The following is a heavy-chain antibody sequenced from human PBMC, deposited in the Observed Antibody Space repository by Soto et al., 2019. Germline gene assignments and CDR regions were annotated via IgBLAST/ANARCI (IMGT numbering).Heavy chain of an antibody. CDR2: ISAYNGNT. V-gene: IGHV1-18*01. D-gene: IGHD2-2*01. CDR1: GYTFTSYG. Sequence: GASVKVSCKASGYTFTSYGISWVRQAPGQGLEWMGWISAYNGNTNYAQKLQGRVTMTTDTSKTQFSLKLSSVTAADTAVYYCARQGPAPILNNWFDPWGQGTLVTV. CDR3: ARQGPAPILNNWFDP. J-gene: IGHJ5*02.